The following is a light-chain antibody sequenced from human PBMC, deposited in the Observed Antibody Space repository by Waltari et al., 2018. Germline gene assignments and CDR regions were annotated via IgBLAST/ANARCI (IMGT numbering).Light chain of an antibody. J-gene: IGLJ3*02. CDR1: SSDIGVYNY. V-gene: IGLV2-11*01. Sequence: QSALTQPRSVSGSSGQSVTISCTGTSSDIGVYNYVSWYQRHPVKAPKLMIYDVTKRPSGVPDRFSGSKSGNTASLTISGLQAEDEADYYCCSYAGNFWVFGGGTKLTVL. CDR2: DVT. CDR3: CSYAGNFWV.